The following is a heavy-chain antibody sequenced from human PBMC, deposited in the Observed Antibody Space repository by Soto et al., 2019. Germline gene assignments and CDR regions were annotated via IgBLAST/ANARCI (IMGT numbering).Heavy chain of an antibody. CDR3: ARLDPGIAFDY. CDR2: IYYSGST. D-gene: IGHD6-13*01. V-gene: IGHV4-59*08. Sequence: SETLSLTCTVSGGSISSYYWSWIRQPPGKGLEWIGYIYYSGSTNYNPSLKSRVTISVDTSKNQFSLKLSSVTAADTAVYYCARLDPGIAFDYWGQGTLVTVSS. CDR1: GGSISSYY. J-gene: IGHJ4*02.